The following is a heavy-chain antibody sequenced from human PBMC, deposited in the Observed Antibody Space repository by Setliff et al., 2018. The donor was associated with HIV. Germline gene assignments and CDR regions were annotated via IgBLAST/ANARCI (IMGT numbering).Heavy chain of an antibody. CDR1: GYTFTSYY. V-gene: IGHV1-46*01. D-gene: IGHD6-6*01. J-gene: IGHJ1*01. CDR3: ARDPAPSSSASYFQH. CDR2: LNPSGDST. Sequence: ASVKVSCKASGYTFTSYYVHWVRQAPGQGLEWMGILNPSGDSTAYAHQFQGRVTMTRDTSTSTVYMELSSLRSEDTAVYYCARDPAPSSSASYFQHWGQGTPVTVSS.